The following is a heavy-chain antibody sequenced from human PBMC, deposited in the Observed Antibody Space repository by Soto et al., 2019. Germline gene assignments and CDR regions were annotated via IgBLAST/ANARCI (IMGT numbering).Heavy chain of an antibody. J-gene: IGHJ5*02. D-gene: IGHD6-19*01. CDR3: AREVSPNSRGWYTVLVRWFDP. CDR1: GGSINSGDYY. Sequence: PSETLSLTCTVSGGSINSGDYYWSWVRQLPGEGLEWIGFISYSGSTYYNPSLESRVTISLDTSKNQFSLELNSVTAADSAVYYCAREVSPNSRGWYTVLVRWFDPRGQGTLVTVSS. V-gene: IGHV4-31*03. CDR2: ISYSGST.